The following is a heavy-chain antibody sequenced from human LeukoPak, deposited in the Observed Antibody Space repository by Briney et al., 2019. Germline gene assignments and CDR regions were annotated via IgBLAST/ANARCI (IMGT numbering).Heavy chain of an antibody. D-gene: IGHD2-8*01. CDR1: GGSISSSSHY. Sequence: PSETLSLTCTVSGGSISSSSHYWGWIRQPPGKGLEWIGSIYYSGSTYYNPSLKSRVTISVDTSKNQFSLKLSSVTAADTAVYYCARALYASSPTPDYWGQGTLVTVSS. CDR3: ARALYASSPTPDY. J-gene: IGHJ4*02. V-gene: IGHV4-39*07. CDR2: IYYSGST.